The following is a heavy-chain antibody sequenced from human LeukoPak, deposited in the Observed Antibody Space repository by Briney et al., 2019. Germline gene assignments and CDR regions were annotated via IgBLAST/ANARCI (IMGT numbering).Heavy chain of an antibody. V-gene: IGHV3-7*01. D-gene: IGHD1-26*01. J-gene: IGHJ4*02. CDR3: AKTIRGY. Sequence: GGSLRLSCAASGFTFSSYWMSWVRQAPGNGLEWVANIKEDGSAKAYVDSVKGRFTISRDNAKNSLYLQMNNLRAEETDVYYCAKTIRGYWGQGTLVTVSS. CDR2: IKEDGSAK. CDR1: GFTFSSYW.